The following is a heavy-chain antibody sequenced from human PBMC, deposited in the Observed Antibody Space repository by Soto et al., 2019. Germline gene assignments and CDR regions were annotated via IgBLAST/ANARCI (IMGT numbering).Heavy chain of an antibody. D-gene: IGHD6-19*01. V-gene: IGHV3-21*06. J-gene: IGHJ4*02. CDR1: GFTFSKYR. Sequence: PGGSLRLSCAASGFTFSKYRMNWVRQAPGKGLEWVSDMSSSSSSKFYADSVKGRFTISRDNAKSLLYLQMTSLRAEDTAVYYCATSVAGTPQFDYWGQGTLVTVSS. CDR3: ATSVAGTPQFDY. CDR2: MSSSSSSK.